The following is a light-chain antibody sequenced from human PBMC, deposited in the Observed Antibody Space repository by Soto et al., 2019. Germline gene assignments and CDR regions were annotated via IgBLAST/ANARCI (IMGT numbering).Light chain of an antibody. Sequence: EVVLTQSPATLSLSPGDRATLSCRASQSIGNYLAWYQQRPGQAPTLLISDASNRATGIPARFSGSGSGTDFTLTISSLEPEDFAVYYCQQRNIGPPLTFGGGTKVEIK. CDR3: QQRNIGPPLT. CDR1: QSIGNY. CDR2: DAS. J-gene: IGKJ4*01. V-gene: IGKV3-11*01.